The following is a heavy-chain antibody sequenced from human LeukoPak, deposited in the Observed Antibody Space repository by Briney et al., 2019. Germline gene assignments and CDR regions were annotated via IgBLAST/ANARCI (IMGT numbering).Heavy chain of an antibody. D-gene: IGHD3-10*01. Sequence: QAGGSLTLSCAASGFTFSSYAMHWVRQAPGKGLEWVAVISYDGSNKYYAASVKGRFTISRDNSKNTLYLQMNSLIGEDTAVYSCAKSQMVRGVQWDYWGQGTLVTVSS. CDR3: AKSQMVRGVQWDY. V-gene: IGHV3-30-3*01. CDR2: ISYDGSNK. CDR1: GFTFSSYA. J-gene: IGHJ4*02.